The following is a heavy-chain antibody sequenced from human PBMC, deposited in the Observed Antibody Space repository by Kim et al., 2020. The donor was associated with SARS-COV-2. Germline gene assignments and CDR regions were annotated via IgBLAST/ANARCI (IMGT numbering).Heavy chain of an antibody. D-gene: IGHD2-15*01. Sequence: SETLSLTCTVSGGSISSGDYYWSWIRQPPGKGLEWIGYIYYSGSTYYNPSLKSRVTISVDTSKNQFSLKLSSVTAADTAVYYCARETGRYCSGGSCYYYYGMDVWGQGTTVTVSS. CDR2: IYYSGST. CDR3: ARETGRYCSGGSCYYYYGMDV. J-gene: IGHJ6*02. V-gene: IGHV4-30-4*01. CDR1: GGSISSGDYY.